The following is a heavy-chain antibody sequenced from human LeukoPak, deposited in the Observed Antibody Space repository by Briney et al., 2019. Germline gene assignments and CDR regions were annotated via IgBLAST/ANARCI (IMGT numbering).Heavy chain of an antibody. V-gene: IGHV3-7*03. D-gene: IGHD1-26*01. J-gene: IGHJ6*02. CDR2: IKQDGSEK. CDR1: GFTFSSYW. Sequence: GGSLRLSCAASGFTFSSYWMSWVRQAPGKGLEWAANIKQDGSEKYYVDSVKGRFTISRDNAKNSLYLQMNSLRAEDTAVYYCARYSGSYEVNYYYYYGMDVWGQGTTVTVSS. CDR3: ARYSGSYEVNYYYYYGMDV.